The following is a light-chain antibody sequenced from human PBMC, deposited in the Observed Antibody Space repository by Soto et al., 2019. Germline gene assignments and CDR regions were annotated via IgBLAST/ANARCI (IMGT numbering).Light chain of an antibody. CDR1: QSISSW. V-gene: IGKV1-5*03. CDR2: RAT. CDR3: HQYNSDLYT. Sequence: DLQMTQSPPTLSASVGDRVTITCRASQSISSWLAWYQQKAGKAPKLLISRATTLESGVPSRFSGSGSGTEFTLTISSLQPDDFATYYCHQYNSDLYTFGQGTKLEIK. J-gene: IGKJ2*01.